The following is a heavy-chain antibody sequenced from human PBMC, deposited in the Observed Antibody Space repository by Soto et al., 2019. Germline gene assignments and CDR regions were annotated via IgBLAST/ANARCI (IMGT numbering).Heavy chain of an antibody. V-gene: IGHV4-34*01. CDR1: GGPFSGYY. J-gene: IGHJ4*02. Sequence: SETLSLPCAVYGGPFSGYYWTWILQPPGTGLEWIGEINHSGSTNYNPSLKSRVTISVDTSKNQFSLKLTSVTAADTAVYYCARDKITGLFDYWGQGTLVTVS. CDR3: ARDKITGLFDY. D-gene: IGHD2-8*02. CDR2: INHSGST.